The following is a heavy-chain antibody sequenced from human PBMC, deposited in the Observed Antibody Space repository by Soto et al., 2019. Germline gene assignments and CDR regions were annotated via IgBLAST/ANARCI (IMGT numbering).Heavy chain of an antibody. CDR1: GGTFSSYS. CDR3: ARYGRRHSGGIAY. J-gene: IGHJ4*02. Sequence: QVQLVQSGAEVKKPGSSVKVSCKASGGTFSSYSINWVRQAPGQGLEWMGGIIPIFGTANYAQKFQGRVTITANESKSTAYKEASSLRSEDTAVYYYARYGRRHSGGIAYWGQGTLVTVSS. V-gene: IGHV1-69*01. D-gene: IGHD3-16*01. CDR2: IIPIFGTA.